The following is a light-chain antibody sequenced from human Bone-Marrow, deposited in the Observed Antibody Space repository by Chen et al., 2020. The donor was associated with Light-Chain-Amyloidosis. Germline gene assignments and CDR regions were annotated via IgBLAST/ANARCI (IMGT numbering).Light chain of an antibody. V-gene: IGLV3-25*03. J-gene: IGLJ2*01. CDR3: QSADSRGTYDVI. CDR2: RDT. CDR1: DLPTKY. Sequence: SFDLPRPPPVSVSPGRTPRTNCTGDDLPTKYAYWYQQKPGQAPVLVIHRDTERPSGISERFSGSSSGTTATLTISGVQAEDEADYHCQSADSRGTYDVIFGGGTKLTVL.